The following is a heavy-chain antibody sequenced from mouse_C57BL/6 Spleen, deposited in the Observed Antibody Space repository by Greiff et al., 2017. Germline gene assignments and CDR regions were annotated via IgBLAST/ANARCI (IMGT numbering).Heavy chain of an antibody. J-gene: IGHJ1*03. CDR3: APLGLYDWYFDV. V-gene: IGHV5-17*01. D-gene: IGHD4-1*01. CDR2: ISSGSSTI. Sequence: EVQVVESGGGLVKPGGSLKLSCAASGFTFSDYGMHWVRQAPEKGLGWVAYISSGSSTIYYADTVKGRFTISRDNANTLFLQMTSLRSEDTAMYCCAPLGLYDWYFDVWGTGTTVTVSS. CDR1: GFTFSDYG.